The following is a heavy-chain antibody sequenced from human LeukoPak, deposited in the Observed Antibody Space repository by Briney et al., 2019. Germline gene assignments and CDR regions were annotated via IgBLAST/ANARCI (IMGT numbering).Heavy chain of an antibody. D-gene: IGHD2-2*01. CDR2: IKQDGSEK. V-gene: IGHV3-7*01. Sequence: PGGSLRLSCAASGFTFSSYWMSWVRQAPGKGLEWVANIKQDGSEKYYVDSVKGRFTISRDNAKNSLYLQMNSLRAEDTAVYYCARDFSQLLYYYYMDVWGKGTTVTVSS. CDR3: ARDFSQLLYYYYMDV. J-gene: IGHJ6*03. CDR1: GFTFSSYW.